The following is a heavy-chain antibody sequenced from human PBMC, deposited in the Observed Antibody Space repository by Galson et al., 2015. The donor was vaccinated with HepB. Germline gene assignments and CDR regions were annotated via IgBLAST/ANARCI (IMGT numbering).Heavy chain of an antibody. J-gene: IGHJ4*02. CDR3: AKGRGYARLTFDY. Sequence: SLRLSCAASGFTFSSYGMHWVRQAPGKGLEWEAVISYDGSNKYYADSVKGRFTISRDNSKNTLYLQMNSLRAEDTAVYYCAKGRGYARLTFDYWGQGTLVTVSS. CDR1: GFTFSSYG. V-gene: IGHV3-30*18. CDR2: ISYDGSNK. D-gene: IGHD5-12*01.